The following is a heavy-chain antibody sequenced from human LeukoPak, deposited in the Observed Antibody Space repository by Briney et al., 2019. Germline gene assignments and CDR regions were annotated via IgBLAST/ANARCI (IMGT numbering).Heavy chain of an antibody. Sequence: ASVKVSCKASGYTFTGYSMHWVRQAPGQGLEWMGWINPKNGGTNYAQKFQGGVTMTRDTSISAAYMVLSRLRSDDTAVYYCVRDHCFSGNYVLDDYWGQGTLVTVSS. CDR3: VRDHCFSGNYVLDDY. V-gene: IGHV1-2*02. J-gene: IGHJ4*02. CDR2: INPKNGGT. D-gene: IGHD3-10*01. CDR1: GYTFTGYS.